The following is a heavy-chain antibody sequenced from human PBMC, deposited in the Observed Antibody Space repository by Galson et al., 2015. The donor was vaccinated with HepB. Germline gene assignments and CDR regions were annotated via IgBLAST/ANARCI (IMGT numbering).Heavy chain of an antibody. D-gene: IGHD3-10*01. V-gene: IGHV3-33*01. Sequence: SLRLSCAASGFTFSSYGMHWVRQAPGKGLEWVAVIWYDGSNKYYADSVKGRFTISRDNSKNTLYLQMNSLRAEDTAVYYCARDSVLGSGSPRGMDVWGQGTTVTVSS. CDR2: IWYDGSNK. CDR3: ARDSVLGSGSPRGMDV. J-gene: IGHJ6*02. CDR1: GFTFSSYG.